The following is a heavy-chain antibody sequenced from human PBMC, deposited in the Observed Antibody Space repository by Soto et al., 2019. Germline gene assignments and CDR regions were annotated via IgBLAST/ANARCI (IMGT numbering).Heavy chain of an antibody. CDR1: GFTFSDHY. CDR3: VRDGLVAAKDAFDV. D-gene: IGHD2-15*01. CDR2: ISTTGSTI. Sequence: QVQLVESGGGLVKPGGSLRLSCAASGFTFSDHYMIWIRQAPGKGLECVSYISTTGSTIYYADSVKGQFAISRDNAKKSLYLQMNSLRVEDTAVYYCVRDGLVAAKDAFDVWGQGTMVNVSS. V-gene: IGHV3-11*01. J-gene: IGHJ3*01.